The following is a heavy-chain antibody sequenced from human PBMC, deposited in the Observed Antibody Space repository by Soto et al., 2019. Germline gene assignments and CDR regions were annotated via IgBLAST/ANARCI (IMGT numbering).Heavy chain of an antibody. D-gene: IGHD1-7*01. CDR3: ARDIYNWNSPLGAFDL. CDR1: GGSISSYY. CDR2: IYYSGST. J-gene: IGHJ4*02. V-gene: IGHV4-59*01. Sequence: SETLSLTCTVSGGSISSYYWSWIRQPPGKGLEWIGYIYYSGSTNYNPSLKSRVTISVDTSKNQFSLKLSSVTAADTAVYYCARDIYNWNSPLGAFDLWGQGTLVTVSS.